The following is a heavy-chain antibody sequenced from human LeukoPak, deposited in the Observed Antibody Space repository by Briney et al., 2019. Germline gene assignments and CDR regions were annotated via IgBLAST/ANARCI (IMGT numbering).Heavy chain of an antibody. CDR1: GFLVSSTY. J-gene: IGHJ4*02. CDR3: ARGGYSYFPY. D-gene: IGHD5-18*01. Sequence: PGGSLRLSCAASGFLVSSTYMSWVRQAPGKGLEWVSVIYIDGSIEYADSVKGRFTISRDNSKNTAYLQMNSLRVEDTAVYYCARGGYSYFPYWGQGSLVTVSS. CDR2: IYIDGSI. V-gene: IGHV3-53*01.